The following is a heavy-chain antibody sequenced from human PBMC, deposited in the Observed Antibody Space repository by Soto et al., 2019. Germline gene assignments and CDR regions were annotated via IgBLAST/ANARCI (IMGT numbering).Heavy chain of an antibody. CDR3: VRTLVGSSRCAGVFDY. CDR1: GGSINSRCYS. CDR2: IFHIGST. Sequence: SETLSLTGAVCGGSINSRCYSWSWIRQPPGKGLEWIGYIFHIGSTSYNPSLKSRVTISVDRSKNQFSLKLMSVTAADTAVYYCVRTLVGSSRCAGVFDYWGQGTPIAVSS. V-gene: IGHV4-30-2*01. J-gene: IGHJ4*02. D-gene: IGHD1-26*01.